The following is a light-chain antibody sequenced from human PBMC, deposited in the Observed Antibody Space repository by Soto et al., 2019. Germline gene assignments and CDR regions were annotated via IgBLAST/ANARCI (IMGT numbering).Light chain of an antibody. CDR1: QSVSNK. Sequence: EIVMAQSPATQSVSPGERATLSCRASQSVSNKLAWYQQKRGQAPRLLIHSASTRATGIPARFGGSGSGTEFTLTISSLQSEDFAVYYCQQYYNWLTFGGGTKVEI. CDR2: SAS. V-gene: IGKV3D-15*01. CDR3: QQYYNWLT. J-gene: IGKJ4*01.